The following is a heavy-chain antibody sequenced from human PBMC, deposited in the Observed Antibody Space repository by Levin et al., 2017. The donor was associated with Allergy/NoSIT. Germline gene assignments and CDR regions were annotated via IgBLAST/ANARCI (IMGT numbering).Heavy chain of an antibody. Sequence: GKGLDWFALLSFLSPPPFSSSSFRGRFTVSRDNSKNTLYLQMNSLRPEDTAVYYCARGSSKGLLLNFDYWGQGTLVTVSS. CDR3: ARGSSKGLLLNFDY. D-gene: IGHD3-10*01. CDR2: LSFLSPPP. V-gene: IGHV3-30-3*01. J-gene: IGHJ4*02.